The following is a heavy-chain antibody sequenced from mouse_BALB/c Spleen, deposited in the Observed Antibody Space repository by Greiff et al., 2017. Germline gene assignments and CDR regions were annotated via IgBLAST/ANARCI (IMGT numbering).Heavy chain of an antibody. D-gene: IGHD2-3*01. J-gene: IGHJ4*01. Sequence: VHVKQSGPELVKPGASVKISCKASGYTFTDYNMHWVKQSHGKSLEWIGYIYPYNGGTGYNQKFKSKATLTVDNSSSTAYMELRSLTSEDSAVYYCAAIYDGFYAMDYWGQGTSVTVSS. CDR3: AAIYDGFYAMDY. CDR1: GYTFTDYN. V-gene: IGHV1S29*02. CDR2: IYPYNGGT.